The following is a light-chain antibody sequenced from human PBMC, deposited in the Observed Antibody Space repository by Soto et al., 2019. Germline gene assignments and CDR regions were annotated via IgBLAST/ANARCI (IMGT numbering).Light chain of an antibody. CDR1: QSVLYSSNNKNY. V-gene: IGKV4-1*01. CDR2: WAS. J-gene: IGKJ3*01. Sequence: DIVMTQSPDSLAVSLGERATINCKSSQSVLYSSNNKNYLAWYQQKAGQPPKLLIYWASTRESGVPDRFSGSGSGTDFTLTISSLQAEDVAVYYCQQYYSTPRFGPGTKVDIK. CDR3: QQYYSTPR.